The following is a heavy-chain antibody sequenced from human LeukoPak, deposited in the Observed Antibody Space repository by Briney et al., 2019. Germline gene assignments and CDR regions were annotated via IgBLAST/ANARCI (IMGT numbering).Heavy chain of an antibody. CDR3: ARILLWFGELTHFDS. Sequence: PSETLSLTCTVSGGSISSYYWSWIRQPPGKGLEWIGEINHSGRTNYNPSLKSRVTISVDTSNNHFSLKLSSVTAADTAVYYCARILLWFGELTHFDSWGQGTLVTVSS. V-gene: IGHV4-34*01. D-gene: IGHD3-10*01. J-gene: IGHJ4*02. CDR2: INHSGRT. CDR1: GGSISSYY.